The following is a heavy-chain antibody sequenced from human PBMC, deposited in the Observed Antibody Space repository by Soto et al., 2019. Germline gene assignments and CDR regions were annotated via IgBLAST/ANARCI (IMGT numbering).Heavy chain of an antibody. V-gene: IGHV4-59*08. D-gene: IGHD3-10*01. CDR2: IYYSGST. CDR1: GGSISSYY. J-gene: IGHJ3*02. Sequence: QVQLQESGPGLVKPSETLSLTCTVSGGSISSYYWSWIRQPPGKGLEWIGYIYYSGSTNYNPSLXGXAXIXXDTSKNQFSLKLSSVTAADTAGSYCARRYGSAFDIWGQGTMVTVSS. CDR3: ARRYGSAFDI.